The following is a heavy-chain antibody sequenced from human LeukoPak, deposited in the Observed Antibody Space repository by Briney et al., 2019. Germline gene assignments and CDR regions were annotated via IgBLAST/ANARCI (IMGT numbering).Heavy chain of an antibody. CDR2: IYYSGST. D-gene: IGHD3-22*01. Sequence: SETLSLTCTVSGGSISSGGDYWSWIRQRPGKGLEWIGYIYYSGSTYYNPSLKSRVTISVDTSKNQFSLKMSSVTAADTAVYYCARAGYYLDYWGQGTLVTVSS. V-gene: IGHV4-31*03. CDR1: GGSISSGGDY. J-gene: IGHJ4*02. CDR3: ARAGYYLDY.